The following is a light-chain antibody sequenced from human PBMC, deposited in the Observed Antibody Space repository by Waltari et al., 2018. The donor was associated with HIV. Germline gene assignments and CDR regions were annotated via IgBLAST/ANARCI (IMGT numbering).Light chain of an antibody. CDR1: SSDVGSSNL. Sequence: QSALTQPASVSGSPGQSITISCTGTSSDVGSSNLVSWYQRHPGKAPNLMIYEGSKRPAGVSNRLSGSTSGNTASLTISGLQAEDEADYYCCSYAGSSPYVFGTGTKVTVL. CDR2: EGS. V-gene: IGLV2-23*01. J-gene: IGLJ1*01. CDR3: CSYAGSSPYV.